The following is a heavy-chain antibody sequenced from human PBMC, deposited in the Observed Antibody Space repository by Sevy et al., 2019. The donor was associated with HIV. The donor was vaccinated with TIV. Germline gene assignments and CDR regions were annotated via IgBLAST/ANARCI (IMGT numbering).Heavy chain of an antibody. CDR3: ARESGYSYGYGDAFDI. J-gene: IGHJ3*02. V-gene: IGHV4-4*02. CDR1: GGSISSSNW. D-gene: IGHD5-18*01. CDR2: TYHGGST. Sequence: SETLSLTCAVSGGSISSSNWWSWVRSPQGRGWGWMGETYHGGSTNYNPSLRSRVTISVDKSKNQFSLKLSSVTAADTAVYYCARESGYSYGYGDAFDIWGQGTMVTVSS.